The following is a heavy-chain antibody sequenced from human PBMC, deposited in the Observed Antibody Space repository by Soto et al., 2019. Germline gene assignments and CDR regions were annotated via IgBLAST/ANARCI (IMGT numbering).Heavy chain of an antibody. CDR1: GFTFDDYA. Sequence: GGSLRLSCAASGFTFDDYAMHWVRQAPGKGLEWVSGISWNGGSIGYADSVKGRFTISRDNAKNSLYLQMNSLRAEDTALYYCAKDLYSGYDESYYFDYWGQGTLVTVSS. CDR2: ISWNGGSI. V-gene: IGHV3-9*01. CDR3: AKDLYSGYDESYYFDY. D-gene: IGHD5-12*01. J-gene: IGHJ4*02.